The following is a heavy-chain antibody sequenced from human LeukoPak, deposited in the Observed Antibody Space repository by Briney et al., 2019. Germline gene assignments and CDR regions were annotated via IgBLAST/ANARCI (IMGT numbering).Heavy chain of an antibody. D-gene: IGHD6-13*01. CDR3: ASIAAAGHNWFDP. J-gene: IGHJ5*02. CDR1: GFTFRSYW. CDR2: INSDGSST. Sequence: AGGSLRLSCAASGFTFRSYWMHWVRQAPGKGLVWVSRINSDGSSTSYADSVKGRFTISRDNAKNTLYLQMNSLRAEDTAVYYCASIAAAGHNWFDPWGQGTLVTVSS. V-gene: IGHV3-74*01.